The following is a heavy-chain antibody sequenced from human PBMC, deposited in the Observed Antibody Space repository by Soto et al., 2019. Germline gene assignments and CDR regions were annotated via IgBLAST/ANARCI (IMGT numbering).Heavy chain of an antibody. V-gene: IGHV3-21*01. J-gene: IGHJ3*02. CDR3: ARDWGNNHIVVVVADAFDI. CDR1: GFTFSSYS. CDR2: ISSSSSYI. Sequence: GGSLRLSCAASGFTFSSYSMNWVRQAPGKGLEWVSSISSSSSYIYYADSVKGRFTISRDNAKNSLYLQMNSLRAEDTAVYYCARDWGNNHIVVVVADAFDIWGQGTMVTVSS. D-gene: IGHD2-15*01.